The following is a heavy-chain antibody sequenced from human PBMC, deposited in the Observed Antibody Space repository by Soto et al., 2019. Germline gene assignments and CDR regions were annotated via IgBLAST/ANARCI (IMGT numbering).Heavy chain of an antibody. Sequence: GGSLRLSCAASGFTVSSNYMSWVRQAPGKGLEWFSVIYSGGSTYYADSVKGRFTISRHNSKNTLYLQMNSLRAEDTAVYYCARVSVGNWNPPPYYMDVWGKGTTVTVSS. CDR1: GFTVSSNY. CDR3: ARVSVGNWNPPPYYMDV. D-gene: IGHD1-20*01. J-gene: IGHJ6*03. V-gene: IGHV3-53*04. CDR2: IYSGGST.